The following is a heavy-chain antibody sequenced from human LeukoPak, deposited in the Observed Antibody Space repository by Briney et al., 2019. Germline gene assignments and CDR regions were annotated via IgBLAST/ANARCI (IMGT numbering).Heavy chain of an antibody. CDR2: IYHSGST. CDR3: ARGRVVVVAAHFDY. Sequence: SETLSLTCTVSGYSISSGYYWGWIRQPPGKGLEWIGSIYHSGSTYYNPSLKSRVTISVDTSKNQFSLKLSSVTAADTAVYYCARGRVVVVAAHFDYWGQGTLVTVSS. J-gene: IGHJ4*02. D-gene: IGHD2-15*01. CDR1: GYSISSGYY. V-gene: IGHV4-38-2*02.